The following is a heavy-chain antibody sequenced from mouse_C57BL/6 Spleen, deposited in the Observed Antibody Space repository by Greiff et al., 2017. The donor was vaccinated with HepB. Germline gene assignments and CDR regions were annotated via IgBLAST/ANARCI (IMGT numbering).Heavy chain of an antibody. CDR3: ARHEEPGDGYYEAWFAY. CDR2: FYPGSGSI. D-gene: IGHD2-3*01. V-gene: IGHV1-62-2*01. J-gene: IGHJ3*01. Sequence: QVQLQQSGAELVKPGASVKLSCKASGYTFTEYTIHWVKQRSGQGLEWIGWFYPGSGSIKYNEKFKDKATLTAEKSSSTVYMELSRLTSEDSAVYCCARHEEPGDGYYEAWFAYWGQGTLVTVSA. CDR1: GYTFTEYT.